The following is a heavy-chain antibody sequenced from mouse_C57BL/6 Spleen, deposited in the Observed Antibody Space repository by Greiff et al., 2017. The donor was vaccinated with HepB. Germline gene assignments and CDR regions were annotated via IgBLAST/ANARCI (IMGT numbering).Heavy chain of an antibody. CDR1: GYSITSDY. CDR3: ARSIYYDYGYFDY. CDR2: ISYSGST. Sequence: DVKLVESGPGLAKPSQTLSLTCSVTGYSITSDYWNWIRKFPGNKLEYMGYISYSGSTYYNPSLKSRISITRDTSKNQYYLQLNSVTTEDTATYYCARSIYYDYGYFDYWGQGTTLTVSS. V-gene: IGHV3-8*01. D-gene: IGHD2-4*01. J-gene: IGHJ2*01.